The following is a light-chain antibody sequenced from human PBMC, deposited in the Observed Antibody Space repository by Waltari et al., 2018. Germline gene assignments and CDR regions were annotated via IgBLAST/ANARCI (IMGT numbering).Light chain of an antibody. CDR1: QSVSASY. Sequence: EIVLTQSPGTLSLSPAERATLSCRASQSVSASYLAWYQRKPGQAPRLLIYGASSGATGIPDRFSGSGSGTDFTLTISRLEPEDFAVYYCQQYGRSPLTFGGGTKVQSK. CDR2: GAS. CDR3: QQYGRSPLT. J-gene: IGKJ4*01. V-gene: IGKV3-20*01.